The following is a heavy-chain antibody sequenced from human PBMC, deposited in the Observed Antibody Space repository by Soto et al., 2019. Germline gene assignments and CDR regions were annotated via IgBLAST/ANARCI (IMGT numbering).Heavy chain of an antibody. Sequence: ASVKVSCKASGYTFTSYYMHWVRQAPGQGLEWMGIIDPSGGSTNYAQKFQGRVPMTRDTSTSTVYMELSSLRSEDTAVYFCARDVHSSGWYAVDYWGQGTLVTVSS. J-gene: IGHJ4*02. CDR3: ARDVHSSGWYAVDY. D-gene: IGHD6-19*01. V-gene: IGHV1-46*01. CDR2: IDPSGGST. CDR1: GYTFTSYY.